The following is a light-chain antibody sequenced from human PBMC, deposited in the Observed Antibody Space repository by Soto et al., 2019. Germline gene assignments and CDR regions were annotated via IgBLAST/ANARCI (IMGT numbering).Light chain of an antibody. CDR3: QQYNSYSWT. CDR2: DAS. CDR1: QSISSW. J-gene: IGKJ1*01. Sequence: DIQMTQSPSTLSASVGDRVTITCRASQSISSWLAWYQQKPGKAPKLLIYDASSLESGVPSRFSGSGSGTEFTLTISSLQPDDFAPYYCQQYNSYSWTFGQGTEVEIK. V-gene: IGKV1-5*01.